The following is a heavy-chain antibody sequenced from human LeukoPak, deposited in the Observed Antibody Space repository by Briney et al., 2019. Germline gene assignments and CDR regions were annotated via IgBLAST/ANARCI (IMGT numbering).Heavy chain of an antibody. CDR2: IIPIFDIA. V-gene: IGHV1-69*13. CDR1: GGTFSSYA. J-gene: IGHJ6*03. CDR3: SRGYYDTSGPHPYNYYMDV. D-gene: IGHD3-22*01. Sequence: EASVKVSCKASGGTFSSYAIGWVRQAPGQGLEWMGGIIPIFDIADYAQKFQGRVTITADESTRTAYMELSSLRPEDTAVYYCSRGYYDTSGPHPYNYYMDVWAKGTTVTVSS.